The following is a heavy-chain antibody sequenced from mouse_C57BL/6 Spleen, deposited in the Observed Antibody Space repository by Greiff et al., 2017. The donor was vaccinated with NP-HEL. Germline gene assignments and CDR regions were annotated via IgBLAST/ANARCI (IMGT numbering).Heavy chain of an antibody. Sequence: VQLQQPGTELVKPGASVKLSCKASGYTFTSYWMHWVKQRPGQGLEWIGNINPSNGGPNYNEKFKSKATLTVDKSSSTAYMQLSSLTSEDSAVYYCARVLYSNPYYYAMDYWGQGTSVTVSS. CDR3: ARVLYSNPYYYAMDY. D-gene: IGHD2-5*01. V-gene: IGHV1-53*01. CDR2: INPSNGGP. J-gene: IGHJ4*01. CDR1: GYTFTSYW.